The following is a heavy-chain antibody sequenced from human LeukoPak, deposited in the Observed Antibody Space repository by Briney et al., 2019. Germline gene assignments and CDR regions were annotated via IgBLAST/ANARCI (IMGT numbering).Heavy chain of an antibody. Sequence: PGGSLRLSCAASGFTFSSYAMSWVRQAPGKGLEWVSAISGSGGSTYYADSVKGRFTISRDNSKNTLYLQMNSLRAEDTAVYYCAKDSYYDILTGPDYWGQGTLVTVSS. V-gene: IGHV3-23*01. CDR2: ISGSGGST. CDR1: GFTFSSYA. CDR3: AKDSYYDILTGPDY. D-gene: IGHD3-9*01. J-gene: IGHJ4*02.